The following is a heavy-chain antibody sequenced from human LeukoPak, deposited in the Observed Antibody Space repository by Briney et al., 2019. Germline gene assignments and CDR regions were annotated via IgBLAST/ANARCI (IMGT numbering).Heavy chain of an antibody. CDR1: GFTFSSYW. CDR2: ISGNKIST. V-gene: IGHV3-23*01. Sequence: PGGSLRLSCAASGFTFSSYWMSWVRQAPGKGLEWVSAISGNKISTYYADSVKGRFTISRDNSKNTLYLQMNSLRAGDTAVFYCAKRGYSYGYSYYFDYWGQGTLVTVSS. J-gene: IGHJ4*02. D-gene: IGHD5-18*01. CDR3: AKRGYSYGYSYYFDY.